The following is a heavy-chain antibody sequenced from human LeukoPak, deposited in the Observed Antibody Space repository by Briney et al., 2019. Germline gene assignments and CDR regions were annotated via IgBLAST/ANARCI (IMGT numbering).Heavy chain of an antibody. CDR1: GLTFNTYG. CDR3: ARQGSYYGYFDY. V-gene: IGHV3-33*01. D-gene: IGHD3-10*01. Sequence: GGSLRLSCAVSGLTFNTYGMHWVRQAPGKGLDWVAFIWSDASHADYADSVKGRFTISRDNSKNTLYLQMNSLRAEDTAVYYCARQGSYYGYFDYWGQGTLVTVSS. J-gene: IGHJ4*02. CDR2: IWSDASHA.